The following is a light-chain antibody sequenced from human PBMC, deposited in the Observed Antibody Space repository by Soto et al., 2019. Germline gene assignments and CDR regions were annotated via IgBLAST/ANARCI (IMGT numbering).Light chain of an antibody. CDR1: QSVSSSY. CDR2: GAS. J-gene: IGKJ1*01. Sequence: DIVLTQSPGTLSLSPEERATLSCRASQSVSSSYLAWYQQKPGQAPRLLIYGASSRATGIPDRFSGSGSGTDFTLTISRLEPEDFAVYYCQQYGSSQTFGQGTKVDIK. CDR3: QQYGSSQT. V-gene: IGKV3-20*01.